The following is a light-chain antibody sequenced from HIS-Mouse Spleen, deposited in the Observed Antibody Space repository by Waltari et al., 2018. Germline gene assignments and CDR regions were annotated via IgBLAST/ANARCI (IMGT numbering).Light chain of an antibody. CDR1: QSISSW. J-gene: IGKJ2*01. Sequence: DIQITQSPSTLSASVGGRVTITCRASQSISSWLAWYQQKPGKAPKLLSYQASSLESGVPSRFSGSGSGTEFTLTISSLQPDDFATYYCQQYNSYSYTFGQGTKLEIK. CDR3: QQYNSYSYT. V-gene: IGKV1-5*03. CDR2: QAS.